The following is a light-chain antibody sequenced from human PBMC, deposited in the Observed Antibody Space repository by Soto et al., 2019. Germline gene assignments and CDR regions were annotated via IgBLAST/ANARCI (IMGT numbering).Light chain of an antibody. CDR2: YDN. Sequence: QSVLTQPPSASVTPGQRVTSSCSGSNSNIGSNTVNWYQQLPGTAPKLLIYYDNLRPSGVPDRISGSKSGTSASLAISGLQSDDEADYYCAAWDDSLNGRVFGTGTRSPS. J-gene: IGLJ1*01. V-gene: IGLV1-44*01. CDR1: NSNIGSNT. CDR3: AAWDDSLNGRV.